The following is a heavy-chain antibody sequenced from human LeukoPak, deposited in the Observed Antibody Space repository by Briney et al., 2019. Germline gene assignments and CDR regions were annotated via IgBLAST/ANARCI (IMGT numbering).Heavy chain of an antibody. CDR2: IRYDGSNK. V-gene: IGHV3-30*02. J-gene: IGHJ3*02. D-gene: IGHD2-15*01. Sequence: PGGSLRLSCAASGFIFNTYVMHWVRQAPGKGLEWLAFIRYDGSNKNYADSVKGRFTISRENTKNSLYLQMNSLRAEDTAVYYCAKDGGSDPDSFDIWGQGTMVTVSS. CDR3: AKDGGSDPDSFDI. CDR1: GFIFNTYV.